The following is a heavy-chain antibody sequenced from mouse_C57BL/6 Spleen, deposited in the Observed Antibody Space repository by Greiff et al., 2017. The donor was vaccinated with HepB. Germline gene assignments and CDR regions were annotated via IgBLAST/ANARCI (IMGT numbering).Heavy chain of an antibody. CDR3: ARGITTVVATGDY. J-gene: IGHJ2*01. D-gene: IGHD1-1*01. V-gene: IGHV1-82*01. CDR1: GYAFSSSW. Sequence: VQLQQSGPELVKPGASVKISCKASGYAFSSSWMNWVKQRPGKGLEWIGRIYPGDGDTNYNGKFKGKATLTADKSSSTAYMKLSSLTYEDSAVYFGARGITTVVATGDYWGQGTTLTVSS. CDR2: IYPGDGDT.